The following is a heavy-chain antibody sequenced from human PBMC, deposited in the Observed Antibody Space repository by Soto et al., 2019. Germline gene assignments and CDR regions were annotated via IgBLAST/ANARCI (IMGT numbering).Heavy chain of an antibody. CDR2: VYYTGST. Sequence: XGTLALTCSVSGGSISGSYWSWIRQSPGKGLEWLGYVYYTGSTNYSPSLRSRVSISVDTSKNEFSLRLSSVTAADTAVYFCARSVAVPGAHIDYWGQGTQVTVSS. V-gene: IGHV4-59*01. J-gene: IGHJ4*02. CDR1: GGSISGSY. D-gene: IGHD6-19*01. CDR3: ARSVAVPGAHIDY.